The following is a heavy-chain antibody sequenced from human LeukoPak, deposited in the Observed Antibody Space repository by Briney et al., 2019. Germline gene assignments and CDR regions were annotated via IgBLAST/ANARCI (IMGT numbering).Heavy chain of an antibody. CDR1: GFTFDDYG. CDR3: ARVVGATWYYYYMDV. V-gene: IGHV3-20*04. Sequence: GGSLRLSCAASGFTFDDYGMSWVRQAPGKGLEWVSGINWNGGSTGYADSVKGRFTISRDNAKNSLYLQTNSLRAEDTALYYCARVVGATWYYYYMDVWGKGTTVTVSS. J-gene: IGHJ6*03. D-gene: IGHD1-26*01. CDR2: INWNGGST.